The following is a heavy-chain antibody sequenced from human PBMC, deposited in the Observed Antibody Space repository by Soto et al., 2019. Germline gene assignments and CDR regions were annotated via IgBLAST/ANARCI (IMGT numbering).Heavy chain of an antibody. CDR3: VQAPYNSLVTPLDY. J-gene: IGHJ4*02. CDR2: ISSDGAGA. V-gene: IGHV3-64D*08. D-gene: IGHD1-20*01. Sequence: EVQLVESGGGLVQPGESLRLSCSASGLTFSSYAGHWVRQAPGKGLEYVSGISSDGAGAYYADSVEGRFTISRDNAKNTLYLQTTGLRDVDTAVYYCVQAPYNSLVTPLDYWGQGILVTVSS. CDR1: GLTFSSYA.